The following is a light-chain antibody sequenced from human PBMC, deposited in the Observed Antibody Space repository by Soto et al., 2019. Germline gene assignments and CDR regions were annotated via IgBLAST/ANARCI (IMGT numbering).Light chain of an antibody. CDR1: SSNIGAGYY. CDR3: QSYDRSLSRV. CDR2: GNS. Sequence: QSVLTQPPSVSGAPGQRVTISCTGSSSNIGAGYYVHWYQQLPGTAPKLLIYGNSNRPSGVPDRFSGSKSGTSASLAITGLQAEDEADYYCQSYDRSLSRVVGGGTKLTVL. J-gene: IGLJ2*01. V-gene: IGLV1-40*01.